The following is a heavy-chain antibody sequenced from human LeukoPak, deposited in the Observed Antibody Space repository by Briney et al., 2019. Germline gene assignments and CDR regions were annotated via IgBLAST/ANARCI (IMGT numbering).Heavy chain of an antibody. D-gene: IGHD2-21*01. J-gene: IGHJ6*03. Sequence: PGGSLRLSCAASGFTVSHNYMSWVRQAPGKGLEWVALIYSSGNTYYADSVQGRFSISRDNYENTLYFQMNSLRAEDTAVYYCAKGRGEHVEGYYYYYMDVWGQGTTVIVPS. V-gene: IGHV3-53*01. CDR2: IYSSGNT. CDR3: AKGRGEHVEGYYYYYMDV. CDR1: GFTVSHNY.